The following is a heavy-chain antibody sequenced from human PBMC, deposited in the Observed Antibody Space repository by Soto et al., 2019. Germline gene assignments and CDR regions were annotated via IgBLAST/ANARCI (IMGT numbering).Heavy chain of an antibody. D-gene: IGHD3-22*01. CDR2: IYHSGSN. V-gene: IGHV4-30-2*01. J-gene: IGHJ4*02. CDR3: ARGAPVVNDY. Sequence: QLQLQESGSGLVKPSQTLSLTCAVSGGSISSGGYSWSWIRQPPGKGLEWIGYIYHSGSNYYNPSLKRRVTISVDRAKNQFSLKLSSVTAADTAVYYCARGAPVVNDYWGQGTMVTVSS. CDR1: GGSISSGGYS.